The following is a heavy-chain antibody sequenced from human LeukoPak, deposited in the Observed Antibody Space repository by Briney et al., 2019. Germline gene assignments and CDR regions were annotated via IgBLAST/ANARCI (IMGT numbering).Heavy chain of an antibody. J-gene: IGHJ4*02. CDR3: ARESAGSLHDSTAAFHY. D-gene: IGHD2-8*02. CDR1: GDSVTSTY. CDR2: GHHSESS. V-gene: IGHV4-59*02. Sequence: PSETLFLTCSVSGDSVTSTYWSWIRQPPGKGLEWIAYGHHSESSNYNPSFRSRVTIPADTSRNQFSLRLTSVTAADTAVYYCARESAGSLHDSTAAFHYWGQGILVIVSS.